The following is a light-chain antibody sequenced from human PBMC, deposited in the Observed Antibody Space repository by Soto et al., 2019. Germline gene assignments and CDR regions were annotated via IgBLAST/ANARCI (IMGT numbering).Light chain of an antibody. CDR3: SSYISSSTSVV. Sequence: QSALTQPASVSGSPGQSITISCNGTSSDVGGYNYVSWYQQHPGKAPKLMIYDVSNRPSGVSNRFSGSKSGNTASLTISGLQAEDEADYYCSSYISSSTSVVFGGGTKLTVL. CDR2: DVS. CDR1: SSDVGGYNY. J-gene: IGLJ2*01. V-gene: IGLV2-14*01.